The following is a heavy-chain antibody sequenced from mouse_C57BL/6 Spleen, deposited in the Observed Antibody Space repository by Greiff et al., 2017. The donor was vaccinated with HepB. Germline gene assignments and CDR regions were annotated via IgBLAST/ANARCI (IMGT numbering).Heavy chain of an antibody. CDR2: IRNKANGYTT. CDR3: ARYRYYYGSYYAMDY. J-gene: IGHJ4*01. V-gene: IGHV7-3*01. Sequence: DVHLVESGGGLVQPGGSLSLSCAASGFTFTDYYMSWVRQPPGKALEWLGFIRNKANGYTTEYSASVKGRFTISRDNSQSILYLQMNALRAEDSATYYCARYRYYYGSYYAMDYWGQGTSVTVSS. D-gene: IGHD1-1*01. CDR1: GFTFTDYY.